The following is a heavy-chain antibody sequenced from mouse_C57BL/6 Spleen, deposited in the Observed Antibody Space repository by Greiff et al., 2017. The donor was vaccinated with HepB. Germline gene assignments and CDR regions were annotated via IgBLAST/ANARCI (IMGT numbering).Heavy chain of an antibody. J-gene: IGHJ2*01. D-gene: IGHD1-1*01. CDR1: GYTFTSYT. V-gene: IGHV1-4*01. Sequence: QVQLQQSGAELARPGASVKMSCKASGYTFTSYTMHWVKQRPGQGLEWIGYINPSSGYTKYNQKFKDKATLTADKSSSTAYMQLSSLTSEDSAVYYCARDYGSSLYFDYWGQGTTLTVSS. CDR2: INPSSGYT. CDR3: ARDYGSSLYFDY.